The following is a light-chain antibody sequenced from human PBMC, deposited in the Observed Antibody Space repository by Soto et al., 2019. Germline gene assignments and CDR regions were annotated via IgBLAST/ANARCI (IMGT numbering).Light chain of an antibody. V-gene: IGKV1-27*01. Sequence: DIQMTQSPSSLSASLGDRVTITCRASQGIGVYLAWFQQRPGRVPSLLSYAASTLQSGVPSRFSGSGSGTDFTLTISSLQPEDVATYYCQKYNSPPLTFGGGTKVEIK. CDR2: AAS. CDR3: QKYNSPPLT. CDR1: QGIGVY. J-gene: IGKJ4*01.